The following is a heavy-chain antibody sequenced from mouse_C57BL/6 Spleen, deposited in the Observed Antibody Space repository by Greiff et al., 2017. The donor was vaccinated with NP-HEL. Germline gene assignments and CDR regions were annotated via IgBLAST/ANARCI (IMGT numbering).Heavy chain of an antibody. CDR3: ARKGGDYDYDDAMDY. D-gene: IGHD2-4*01. CDR2: IDPSDSYT. J-gene: IGHJ4*01. V-gene: IGHV1-50*01. CDR1: GYTFTSYW. Sequence: VQLQQPGAELVKPGASVKLSCKASGYTFTSYWMQWVKQRPGQGLEWIGEIDPSDSYTNYNQKFKGKATLTVDTSSSTAYMQLSSLTSEDSAVYYCARKGGDYDYDDAMDYWGQGTSVTVSS.